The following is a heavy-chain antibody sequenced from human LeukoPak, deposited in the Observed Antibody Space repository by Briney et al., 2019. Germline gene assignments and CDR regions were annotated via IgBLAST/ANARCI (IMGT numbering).Heavy chain of an antibody. V-gene: IGHV4-61*02. CDR1: GGSISSGSYY. J-gene: IGHJ3*02. D-gene: IGHD4-17*01. CDR2: IYTSGST. Sequence: SETLSLTCTVSGGSISSGSYYWSWIRQPAGKGLEWIGRIYTSGSTNYNPSLKSRVTISVDTSKSQFSLKLSSVTAADTAVYYCAIGPNDYGDYRAFGIWGQGTMVTVSS. CDR3: AIGPNDYGDYRAFGI.